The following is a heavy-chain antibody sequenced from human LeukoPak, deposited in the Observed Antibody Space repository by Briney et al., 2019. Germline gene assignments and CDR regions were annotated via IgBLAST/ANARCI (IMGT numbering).Heavy chain of an antibody. V-gene: IGHV4-34*01. J-gene: IGHJ3*02. Sequence: SETLSLTCAVYGGSFSGYYWSWIRQPPGKGLEGIGEINHSGSTNYNPSLKSRVTISVDTSKNQFSLKLSSVTAADTAVYYCARAPSRLRGSSRAFDIWGQGTMVTVSS. D-gene: IGHD1-26*01. CDR1: GGSFSGYY. CDR3: ARAPSRLRGSSRAFDI. CDR2: INHSGST.